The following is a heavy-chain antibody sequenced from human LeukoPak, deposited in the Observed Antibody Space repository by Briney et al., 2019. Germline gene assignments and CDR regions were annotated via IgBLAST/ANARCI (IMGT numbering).Heavy chain of an antibody. CDR3: ARVLPVASRDY. V-gene: IGHV3-7*01. CDR1: GFTFSTYW. Sequence: GGSLRLSCAASGFTFSTYWMSWVRQAPGKGLEGVANIKQDGSDKFYVDSVKGRFTISRDNAKNSMYLQMNSLRAEDTAVYYCARVLPVASRDYWGQGTLVTVSS. D-gene: IGHD2-2*01. CDR2: IKQDGSDK. J-gene: IGHJ4*02.